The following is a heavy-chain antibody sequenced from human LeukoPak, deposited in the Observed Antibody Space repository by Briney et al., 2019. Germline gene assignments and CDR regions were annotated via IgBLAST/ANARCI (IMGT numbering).Heavy chain of an antibody. J-gene: IGHJ4*02. CDR3: ARGPLWFGEFYFDY. D-gene: IGHD3-10*01. Sequence: ASVKVSCKASGYTFTSYGISWVRQAPGQGLEWMGWISAYNGNTNYAQKLQGRVTMTTDTSTSTAYMDLRSLRSDDTAVYYCARGPLWFGEFYFDYWGQGTLVTVSS. CDR2: ISAYNGNT. CDR1: GYTFTSYG. V-gene: IGHV1-18*01.